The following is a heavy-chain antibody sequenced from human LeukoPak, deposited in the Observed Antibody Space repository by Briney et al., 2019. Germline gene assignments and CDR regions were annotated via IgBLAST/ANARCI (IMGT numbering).Heavy chain of an antibody. CDR3: ARSDCGGDCEIDY. CDR2: INPNSGGT. J-gene: IGHJ4*02. CDR1: GYTFTGYY. D-gene: IGHD2-21*02. Sequence: ASVEVSCKASGYTFTGYYMHWVRQAPGQGLEWMGWINPNSGGTNYAQKFQGRVTMTRDTSISTAYMELSRLRSDDTAVYYCARSDCGGDCEIDYWGRGTLVTVSS. V-gene: IGHV1-2*02.